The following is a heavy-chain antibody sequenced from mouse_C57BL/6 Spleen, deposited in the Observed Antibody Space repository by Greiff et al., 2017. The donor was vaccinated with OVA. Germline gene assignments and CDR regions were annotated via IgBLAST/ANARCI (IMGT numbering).Heavy chain of an antibody. Sequence: VQLQQSGPELVKPGASVKISCKASGYSFTGYYMHWVKQSSEKSLEWIGEINPSTGGTSYNQKFKGKATLTVDKSSSTAYMQLKSLTSEDSAVYYCARGGYDYPYFDYWGQGTTLTVSS. V-gene: IGHV1-43*01. CDR2: INPSTGGT. D-gene: IGHD2-4*01. CDR3: ARGGYDYPYFDY. CDR1: GYSFTGYY. J-gene: IGHJ2*01.